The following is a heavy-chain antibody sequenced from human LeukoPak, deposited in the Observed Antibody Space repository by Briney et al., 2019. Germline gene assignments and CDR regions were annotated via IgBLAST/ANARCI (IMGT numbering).Heavy chain of an antibody. CDR1: GFTFGDYA. D-gene: IGHD4-17*01. CDR2: IRSKAYGGTT. J-gene: IGHJ4*02. Sequence: GGSLRLSCTGSGFTFGDYAVIWVRQAPGRWLEGVGFIRSKAYGGTTEYAASVKGRFTISRGDSKSIAYLQMDSLKTEDTAVYYCTRDYGDYKCDYWGQGTLVTVSS. V-gene: IGHV3-49*04. CDR3: TRDYGDYKCDY.